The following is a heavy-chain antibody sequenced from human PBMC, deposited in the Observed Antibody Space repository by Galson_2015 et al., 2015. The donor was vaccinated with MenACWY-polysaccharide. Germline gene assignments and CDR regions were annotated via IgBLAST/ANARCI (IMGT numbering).Heavy chain of an antibody. CDR1: GASISSGTYA. V-gene: IGHV4-30-2*06. J-gene: IGHJ4*02. Sequence: LSLTCAVSGASISSGTYAWSWVRQSPGEGLEWIGSIYHFGTFYNPSLESRVTISIDRSENQFSLTLTSLTAADTAGYYCARGSNIGGYYAGFDYWGQGTRVTVSS. D-gene: IGHD3-22*01. CDR2: IYHFGT. CDR3: ARGSNIGGYYAGFDY.